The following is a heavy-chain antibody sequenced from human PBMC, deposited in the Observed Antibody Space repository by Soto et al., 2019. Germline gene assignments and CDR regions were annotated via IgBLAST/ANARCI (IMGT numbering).Heavy chain of an antibody. Sequence: ASVKVSCKASGYTFTSYAMHWVRHAPGQRLEWMGWINAGNGNTKYSQKFQGRVTITRDTSASTAYMELSSLRSEDTAVYYCARGSGTAAAGIVRYWGQGTLVTVSS. J-gene: IGHJ4*02. V-gene: IGHV1-3*01. CDR3: ARGSGTAAAGIVRY. CDR2: INAGNGNT. D-gene: IGHD6-13*01. CDR1: GYTFTSYA.